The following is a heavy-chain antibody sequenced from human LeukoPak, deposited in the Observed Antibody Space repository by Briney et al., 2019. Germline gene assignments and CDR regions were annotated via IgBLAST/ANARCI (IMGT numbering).Heavy chain of an antibody. V-gene: IGHV1-69-2*01. CDR2: VDPEDGET. J-gene: IGHJ4*02. CDR1: GYTFTDYY. CDR3: ARGEWELVY. Sequence: GATVKISCKASGYTFTDYYMHWAQQAPGKGLEWMGRVDPEDGETIYAEKFQGRVTITADTSTDTAYMELSSLRTEDTAVYYCARGEWELVYWGQGTLVTVSS. D-gene: IGHD1-26*01.